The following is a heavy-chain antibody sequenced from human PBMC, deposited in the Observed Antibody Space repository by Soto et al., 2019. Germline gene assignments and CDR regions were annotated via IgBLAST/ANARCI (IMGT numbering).Heavy chain of an antibody. CDR3: ARLDSASSYIDY. V-gene: IGHV4-59*08. CDR1: GGSISSYY. J-gene: IGHJ4*02. Sequence: SETLSLTCTVSGGSISSYYWSWIRQPPGKGLEWIAYIYYSGSTTYNPSLKSRVTISVDTSKNQFSLRLTSVTATDTAVYYCARLDSASSYIDYWGQGTLVTVSS. D-gene: IGHD6-6*01. CDR2: IYYSGST.